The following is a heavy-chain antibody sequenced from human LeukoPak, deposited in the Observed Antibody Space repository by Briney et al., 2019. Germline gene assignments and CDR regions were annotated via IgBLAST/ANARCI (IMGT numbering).Heavy chain of an antibody. J-gene: IGHJ4*02. CDR2: ISVSGNT. D-gene: IGHD2-21*01. Sequence: GGSLRLSCAASGFTFSSYEMNWVRQAPGKGLEWVSAISVSGNTYDADSVKGRFTISRDSSKNTLYLQMNRLRVEDAAVYYCAKAPVTTCSGAYCYPFDYWGQGTLVTVSS. V-gene: IGHV3-23*01. CDR1: GFTFSSYE. CDR3: AKAPVTTCSGAYCYPFDY.